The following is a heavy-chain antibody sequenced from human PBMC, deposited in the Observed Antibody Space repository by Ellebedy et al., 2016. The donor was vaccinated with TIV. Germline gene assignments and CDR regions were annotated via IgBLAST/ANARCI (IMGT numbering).Heavy chain of an antibody. Sequence: GSLRLSCTVFGGSLRDHYWSWIRQTPGKGLEWIGDVNHGGRTSHNPSLKSRVTISVDTSKSQFSLKLSSVTAADTAVYYCARGPYRDAFDVWGQGTMVTVSS. V-gene: IGHV4-34*01. J-gene: IGHJ3*01. CDR2: VNHGGRT. D-gene: IGHD2-2*02. CDR1: GGSLRDHY. CDR3: ARGPYRDAFDV.